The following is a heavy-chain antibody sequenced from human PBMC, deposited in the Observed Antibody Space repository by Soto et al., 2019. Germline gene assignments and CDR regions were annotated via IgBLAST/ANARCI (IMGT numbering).Heavy chain of an antibody. D-gene: IGHD4-17*01. J-gene: IGHJ4*02. Sequence: ASVKVSCKASGYTFTSYAMHWVRQAPGQRLEWMGWINAGNGNTKYSQKFQGRVTITRDTSASTAYMELSSLRSEDTAVYYCARVPLITGRYGDYVNDRVFDYWGQGTLVTVSS. CDR1: GYTFTSYA. CDR2: INAGNGNT. CDR3: ARVPLITGRYGDYVNDRVFDY. V-gene: IGHV1-3*01.